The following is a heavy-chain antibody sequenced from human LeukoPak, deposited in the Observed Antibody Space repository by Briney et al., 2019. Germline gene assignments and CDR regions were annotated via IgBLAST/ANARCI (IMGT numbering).Heavy chain of an antibody. V-gene: IGHV1-2*02. D-gene: IGHD2-2*01. CDR3: ARKSAVRSTSEFDF. Sequence: ASVKVSCKASGYTFTGYYINWVRQAPGQGLEWMGWINPNSGGTHYPQKFQGRVTMTSDTSISTAYMELTSLRSDDSAVYYCARKSAVRSTSEFDFWGQGTLVTVSS. J-gene: IGHJ4*02. CDR1: GYTFTGYY. CDR2: INPNSGGT.